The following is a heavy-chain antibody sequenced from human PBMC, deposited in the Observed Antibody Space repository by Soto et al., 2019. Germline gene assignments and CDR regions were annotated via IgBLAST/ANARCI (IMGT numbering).Heavy chain of an antibody. Sequence: SVKVSCKASGGTFSSYAISWVRQAPGQGLEWMGGIIPIFGTANYAQKFQGRVTITADKSTRTAYMELSRLRSEDTAVYYCASQGYYYDSSGYYPGYYYYGMDVWGQGTTVTVSS. J-gene: IGHJ6*02. V-gene: IGHV1-69*06. CDR1: GGTFSSYA. CDR2: IIPIFGTA. D-gene: IGHD3-22*01. CDR3: ASQGYYYDSSGYYPGYYYYGMDV.